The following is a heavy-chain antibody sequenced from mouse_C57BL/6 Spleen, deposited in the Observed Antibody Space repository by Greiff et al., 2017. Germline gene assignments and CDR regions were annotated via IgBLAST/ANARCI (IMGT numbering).Heavy chain of an antibody. CDR3: ARDDGYSPFDY. V-gene: IGHV1-52*01. D-gene: IGHD2-3*01. CDR2: IDPSDSET. Sequence: VQLKESGAELVRPGSSVKLSCKASGYTFTSYWMHWVKQRPIQGLEWIGNIDPSDSETHYNQKFKDKATLTVDKSSSTAYMQLSSLTSEDSAVYYCARDDGYSPFDYWGQGTTLTVSS. J-gene: IGHJ2*01. CDR1: GYTFTSYW.